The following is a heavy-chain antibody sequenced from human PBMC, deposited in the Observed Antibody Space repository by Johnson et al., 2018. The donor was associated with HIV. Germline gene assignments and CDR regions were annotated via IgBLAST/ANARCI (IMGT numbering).Heavy chain of an antibody. J-gene: IGHJ3*02. CDR2: ISGSGGST. CDR3: ARGNYYDSSGYYFRAFDI. D-gene: IGHD3-22*01. Sequence: VQLVESGGGLVQPGGSLRLSCVTSAFTFSSYAMSWVRQAPGKGLEWVSAISGSGGSTYYADSVRGRFTISRDNAKNSLYLQMNSLRAEDTAVYYCARGNYYDSSGYYFRAFDIWGQGTMVTVSS. CDR1: AFTFSSYA. V-gene: IGHV3-23*04.